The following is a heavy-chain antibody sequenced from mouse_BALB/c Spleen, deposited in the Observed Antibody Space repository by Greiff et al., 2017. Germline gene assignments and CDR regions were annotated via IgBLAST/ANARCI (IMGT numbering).Heavy chain of an antibody. CDR2: ISSGGSYT. CDR1: GFTFSSYA. D-gene: IGHD2-2*01. V-gene: IGHV5-9-3*01. CDR3: ARGYGYDRNYAMDY. J-gene: IGHJ4*01. Sequence: EVQLVESGGGLVKPGGSLKLSCAASGFTFSSYAMSWVRQTPEKRLEWVATISSGGSYTYYPDSVKGRFTISRDNAKNTLYLQMSSLRSEDTAMYYCARGYGYDRNYAMDYWGQGTSVTVSS.